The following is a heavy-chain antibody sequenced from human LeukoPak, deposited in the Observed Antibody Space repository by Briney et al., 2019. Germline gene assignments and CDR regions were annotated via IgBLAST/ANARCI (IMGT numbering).Heavy chain of an antibody. D-gene: IGHD2-2*01. CDR3: ARLGNQLLQNYYYYMDV. J-gene: IGHJ6*03. CDR1: GGSISGYY. Sequence: SETLSLTCTVSGGSISGYYWSWIRQPPGKGLEWIGEINHSGSTNYNPSLKSRVTISVDTSKNQFSLKLSSVTAADTAVYYCARLGNQLLQNYYYYMDVWGKGTTVTVSS. CDR2: INHSGST. V-gene: IGHV4-34*01.